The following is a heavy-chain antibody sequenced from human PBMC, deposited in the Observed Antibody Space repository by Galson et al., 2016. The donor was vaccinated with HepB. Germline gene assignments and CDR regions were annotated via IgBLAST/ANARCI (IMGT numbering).Heavy chain of an antibody. D-gene: IGHD4-23*01. J-gene: IGHJ5*02. CDR1: GFPFSSYW. CDR2: INSDGSST. V-gene: IGHV3-74*01. CDR3: VRDHSVVPTTAYNWFDP. Sequence: SLRLSCAASGFPFSSYWMHWVRQAPGKGLVWVSRINSDGSSTAYADSVRGRFTISRDKAKNTVYLQMNSLRAEDTAVYFCVRDHSVVPTTAYNWFDPWGRGTLVTVSS.